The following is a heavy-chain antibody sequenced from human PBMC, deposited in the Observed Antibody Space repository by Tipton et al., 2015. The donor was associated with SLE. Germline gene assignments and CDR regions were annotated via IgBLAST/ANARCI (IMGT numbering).Heavy chain of an antibody. D-gene: IGHD2-15*01. V-gene: IGHV4-59*11. J-gene: IGHJ4*02. CDR2: IYSRGST. Sequence: TLSLTCTVSGGSISSHYLSWIRQPPGKGLEWIGYIYSRGSTNYNPSLKSRVTMSVDTSKDQFSLKLNSVTAADTAIYYCARISFGGYAAYFDYWAQ. CDR1: GGSISSHY. CDR3: ARISFGGYAAYFDY.